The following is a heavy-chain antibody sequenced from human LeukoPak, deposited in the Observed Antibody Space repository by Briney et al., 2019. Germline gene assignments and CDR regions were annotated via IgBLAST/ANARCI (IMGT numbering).Heavy chain of an antibody. CDR1: GLAVSNNY. V-gene: IGHV3-53*01. CDR3: AKLIYSYYYYGVDV. CDR2: IYSGGST. D-gene: IGHD2-21*01. Sequence: GGSLRLSCAASGLAVSNNYMSWVRQAPGKGLEWVSVIYSGGSTYYADSAKGRFTISRDNSKNTLFLQMNSLRAEDTAVYYCAKLIYSYYYYGVDVRGQGTTVTVSS. J-gene: IGHJ6*02.